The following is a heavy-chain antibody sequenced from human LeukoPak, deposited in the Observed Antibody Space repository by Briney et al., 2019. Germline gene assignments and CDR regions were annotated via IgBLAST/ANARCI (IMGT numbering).Heavy chain of an antibody. V-gene: IGHV1-3*01. CDR2: TNVGNGNT. J-gene: IGHJ4*02. CDR3: ARGWLAETTVVTPYNY. CDR1: GYTFTSYS. Sequence: ASVKVSCKASGYTFTSYSIHWVRQAPGQRLEWLGWTNVGNGNTKYSQRFQGRVTITSDTSASTAYMELSSLRSEDTAVYYCARGWLAETTVVTPYNYWGQGTLVTVSS. D-gene: IGHD4-23*01.